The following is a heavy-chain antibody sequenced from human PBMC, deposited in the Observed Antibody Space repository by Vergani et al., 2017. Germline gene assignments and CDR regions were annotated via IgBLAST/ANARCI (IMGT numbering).Heavy chain of an antibody. Sequence: QVQLVESGGGVVQPGRSLRLSCAASGFTFSDYYMSWIRQAPGKGLEWVSYISSSSSYTNYADSVKGRFTISRDNAKNSLYLQMNSLRAEDTAVYYCASLTYLAGGYYFDYWGQGTLVTVSS. J-gene: IGHJ4*02. CDR2: ISSSSSYT. D-gene: IGHD3-10*01. V-gene: IGHV3-11*06. CDR1: GFTFSDYY. CDR3: ASLTYLAGGYYFDY.